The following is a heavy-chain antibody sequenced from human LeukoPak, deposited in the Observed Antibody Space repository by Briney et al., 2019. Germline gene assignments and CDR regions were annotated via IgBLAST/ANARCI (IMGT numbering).Heavy chain of an antibody. V-gene: IGHV4-39*01. CDR3: ASRELDDYGDYMDAFDI. CDR2: IYYSGST. J-gene: IGHJ3*02. D-gene: IGHD4-17*01. CDR1: GGSISSYY. Sequence: SETLSLTCTVSGGSISSYYWGWIRQPPGKGLEWIGSIYYSGSTYYNPSLKSRVTISVDTSKNQFSLKLSSVTAADTAVYYCASRELDDYGDYMDAFDIWGQGTMVIVSS.